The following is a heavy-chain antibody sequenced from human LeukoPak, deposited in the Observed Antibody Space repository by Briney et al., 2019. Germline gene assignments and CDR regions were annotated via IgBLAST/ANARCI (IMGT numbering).Heavy chain of an antibody. V-gene: IGHV3-48*03. J-gene: IGHJ4*02. CDR3: AKTSVGEGRIIASGYFDK. Sequence: GGSLRLSCAASEFTFSSYEMNWVRQAPGKGLEWVSYISSSGSATVTYYADSVKGRFTISRDNSKNTLYLQMNSLRAEDTAVYYCAKTSVGEGRIIASGYFDKWGQGTLVTVSS. CDR1: EFTFSSYE. CDR2: ISSSGSATVT. D-gene: IGHD2-15*01.